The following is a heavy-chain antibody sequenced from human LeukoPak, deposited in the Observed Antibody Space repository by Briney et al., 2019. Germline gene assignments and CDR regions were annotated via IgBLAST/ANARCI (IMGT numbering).Heavy chain of an antibody. J-gene: IGHJ4*02. CDR3: ARGPHQHWPLGQF. V-gene: IGHV4-34*01. D-gene: IGHD2-2*01. Sequence: GSLRLSCAASGFTVSSKYMSWVRQAPGKGLEWIGEINDSGSPIYSPSLRSRLTISVDTSKNQFSVTLTSVTVADTAVYYCARGPHQHWPLGQFWGQGSLVTVSS. CDR1: GFTVSSKY. CDR2: INDSGSP.